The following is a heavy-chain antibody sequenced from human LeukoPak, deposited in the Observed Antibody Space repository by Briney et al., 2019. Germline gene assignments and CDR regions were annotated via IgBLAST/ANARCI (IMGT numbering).Heavy chain of an antibody. CDR3: ARVVVVAATRGTWYFDL. CDR1: GYTFTGYY. Sequence: SVKVSCKASGYTFTGYYLHWVRQAPGQGLEWMGRIIPILGIANYAQKFQGRVTITADKSTSTAYMELSSLRSDDTAVYYCARVVVVAATRGTWYFDLWGRGTLVTVSS. V-gene: IGHV1-69*02. J-gene: IGHJ2*01. D-gene: IGHD2-15*01. CDR2: IIPILGIA.